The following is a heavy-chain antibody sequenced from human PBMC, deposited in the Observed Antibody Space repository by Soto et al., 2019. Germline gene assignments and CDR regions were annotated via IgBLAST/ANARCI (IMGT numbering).Heavy chain of an antibody. D-gene: IGHD3-16*02. V-gene: IGHV1-46*01. CDR2: INPNGGST. CDR3: ARDHDYGWGNYRYTADY. Sequence: QVRLVQSGAEVKAPGASVKVSCKAPGDTFTSYYMHWVRQAPGHGLEWMGVINPNGGSTRFAQKFQGRVTMTRDTSTSTVYMELRGLTSEDTAVYYCARDHDYGWGNYRYTADYWGQGTLVTVSS. J-gene: IGHJ4*02. CDR1: GDTFTSYY.